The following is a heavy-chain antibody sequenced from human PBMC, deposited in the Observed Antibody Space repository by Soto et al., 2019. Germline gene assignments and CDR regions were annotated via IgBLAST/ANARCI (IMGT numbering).Heavy chain of an antibody. CDR3: ARDGDYFGSGSPPLLSK. V-gene: IGHV4-31*01. D-gene: IGHD3-10*01. CDR2: IYYSGSS. CDR1: GGSITSGGYC. Sequence: QVQLQESGPGLVKPSQTLSLTYTVSGGSITSGGYCWTWIRQHPVKGLEWMGHIYYSGSSSYNPSLKSQLTISIDSSKNQLSLKLTSVTAADMAVYYCARDGDYFGSGSPPLLSKWGQGTLVTVSS. J-gene: IGHJ4*02.